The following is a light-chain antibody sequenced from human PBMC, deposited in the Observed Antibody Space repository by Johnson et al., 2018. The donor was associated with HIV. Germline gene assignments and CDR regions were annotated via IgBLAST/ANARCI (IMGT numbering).Light chain of an antibody. J-gene: IGLJ1*01. V-gene: IGLV1-51*01. CDR3: GTWDSSLGTYV. Sequence: QSVLTQPPSVSAAPGQKVTISCSGSSSNIGNNYVSWFQHLPGTAPKLLIYDNNKRPSGIPDRFSGSKSATSATLGITGLQTGDEADYYCGTWDSSLGTYVFGTGTKVTVL. CDR2: DNN. CDR1: SSNIGNNY.